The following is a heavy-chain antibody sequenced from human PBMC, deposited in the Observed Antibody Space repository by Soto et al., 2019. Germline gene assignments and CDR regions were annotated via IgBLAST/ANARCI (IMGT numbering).Heavy chain of an antibody. D-gene: IGHD4-17*01. CDR3: ARILTPDYYCDYLGRYFDL. CDR2: IYYSGST. CDR1: GGSISSGGYY. V-gene: IGHV4-31*03. Sequence: QVQLQESGPGLVKPSQTLSLTCTVSGGSISSGGYYWSWIRQHPGKGLEWIGYIYYSGSTYYNPSRKSRVTISVDTSKSQFSLKLSSVTAADTAVYYCARILTPDYYCDYLGRYFDLWGRGTLVTVSS. J-gene: IGHJ2*01.